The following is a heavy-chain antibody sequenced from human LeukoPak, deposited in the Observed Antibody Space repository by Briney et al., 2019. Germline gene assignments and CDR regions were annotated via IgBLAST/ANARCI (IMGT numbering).Heavy chain of an antibody. CDR2: IYYSGTT. D-gene: IGHD3-3*02. CDR3: ATSPRRALANWFDP. Sequence: SEALSLTCTVSGGSISSYYWSWIRQPPGKGLEWIGHIYYSGTTNYNPSLKSRVTMSVDTSKNQFSLTLSSVTAADTAVYYCATSPRRALANWFDPWGQGTLVTVSS. V-gene: IGHV4-59*01. J-gene: IGHJ5*02. CDR1: GGSISSYY.